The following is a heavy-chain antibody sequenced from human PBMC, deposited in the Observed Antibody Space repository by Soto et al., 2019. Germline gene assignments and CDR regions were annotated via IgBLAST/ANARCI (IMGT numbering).Heavy chain of an antibody. D-gene: IGHD4-17*01. CDR3: ARGKDYGDYGDAFDI. Sequence: ASVKVSCKASGYTFTSYCISWVRQAPGQGLEWMGWISAYNGNTNYAQKLQGRVTMTTDTSTSTAYMELRSLRSDDTAVYYCARGKDYGDYGDAFDIWGQGTMVTVSS. J-gene: IGHJ3*02. CDR2: ISAYNGNT. CDR1: GYTFTSYC. V-gene: IGHV1-18*01.